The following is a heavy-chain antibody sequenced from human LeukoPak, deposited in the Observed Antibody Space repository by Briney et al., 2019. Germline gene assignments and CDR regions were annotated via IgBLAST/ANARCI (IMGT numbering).Heavy chain of an antibody. CDR3: AREKRKGGSWFDP. J-gene: IGHJ5*02. V-gene: IGHV1-2*06. D-gene: IGHD1-26*01. CDR1: GYTFTGYY. Sequence: ASVKVSCKASGYTFTGYYMHWVRQAPGQGLERMGRINPNSGGTNYAQKFQGRVTMTRDTSISTAYMELSRLRSDDTAVYYCAREKRKGGSWFDPWGQGTLVTVSS. CDR2: INPNSGGT.